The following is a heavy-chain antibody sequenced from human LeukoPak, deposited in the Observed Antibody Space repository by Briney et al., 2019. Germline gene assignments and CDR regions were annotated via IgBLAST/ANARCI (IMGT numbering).Heavy chain of an antibody. CDR3: ARKTIFDGMDV. CDR1: GFSLSTSGMC. CDR2: IDWDDDK. Sequence: SGPTLVNPTQTLTLTCTFSGFSLSTSGMCVSWIRQPPGKALEWLARIDWDDDKYYSTPLKTRLTISKDTSKNQVVLTMTNMDPVDTATYYCARKTIFDGMDVWGQGTTVTVSS. D-gene: IGHD3-3*01. V-gene: IGHV2-70*11. J-gene: IGHJ6*02.